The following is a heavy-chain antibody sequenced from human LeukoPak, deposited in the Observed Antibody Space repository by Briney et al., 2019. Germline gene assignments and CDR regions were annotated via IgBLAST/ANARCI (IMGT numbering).Heavy chain of an antibody. J-gene: IGHJ5*02. CDR2: IYTSGST. Sequence: SETLSLTCTASGGSISSYYWSWIRQPAGKGLEWIGRIYTSGSTNYNPSLKSRVTMSVDTSKNQFSLMLSSVTAADTAVYYCARDRIGYCTNGVCYTSSSSSWYWFDPWGQGTLVTVSS. CDR1: GGSISSYY. CDR3: ARDRIGYCTNGVCYTSSSSSWYWFDP. D-gene: IGHD2-8*01. V-gene: IGHV4-4*07.